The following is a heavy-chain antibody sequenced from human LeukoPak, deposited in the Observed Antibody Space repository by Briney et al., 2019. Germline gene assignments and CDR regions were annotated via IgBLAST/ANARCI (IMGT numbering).Heavy chain of an antibody. CDR2: INSDGSTT. Sequence: GGSLRLSCAASGFTFSSYWMHWVRQAPGKGLVWVSRINSDGSTTDYADSVKGRFTISRDNAKNTLFLQMNSLRAEDTAVYYCAARYCSNGVCHFYWGQGTLVTVSS. J-gene: IGHJ4*02. CDR1: GFTFSSYW. CDR3: AARYCSNGVCHFY. D-gene: IGHD2-8*01. V-gene: IGHV3-74*01.